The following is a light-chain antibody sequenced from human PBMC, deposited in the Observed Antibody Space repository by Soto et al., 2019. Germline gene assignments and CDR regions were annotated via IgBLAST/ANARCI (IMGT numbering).Light chain of an antibody. Sequence: DIQMTQSPSSLSASAGDRVTITCRASQGIRNNLAWYQQKPGKVPKLLIYAASTLQSGVPSRFSGSGSGTYFTLTISSLQPEDVATYYCQQSYSTPPFTFGQGTKLEIK. CDR2: AAS. J-gene: IGKJ2*01. V-gene: IGKV1-27*01. CDR1: QGIRNN. CDR3: QQSYSTPPFT.